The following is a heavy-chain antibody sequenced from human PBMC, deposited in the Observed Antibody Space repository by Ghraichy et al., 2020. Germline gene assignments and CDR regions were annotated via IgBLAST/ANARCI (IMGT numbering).Heavy chain of an antibody. V-gene: IGHV3-53*04. D-gene: IGHD4/OR15-4a*01. Sequence: GGSLRLSCAASGFNVSTNYMTWVRQAPGKGLEWVAVIYSGGTTYYADSVKGRFTFSRHNSNNTLDLQMNSLNSEDTAVYYCARAGHGASQYYFYYMDVWGNGTTVTVSS. CDR1: GFNVSTNY. CDR3: ARAGHGASQYYFYYMDV. J-gene: IGHJ6*03. CDR2: IYSGGTT.